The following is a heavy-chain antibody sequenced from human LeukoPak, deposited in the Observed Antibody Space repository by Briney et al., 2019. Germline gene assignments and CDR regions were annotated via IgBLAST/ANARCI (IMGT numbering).Heavy chain of an antibody. CDR2: ISYDGSNK. D-gene: IGHD2-2*02. V-gene: IGHV3-30-3*01. CDR1: GFTFSSYA. CDR3: ARDPQVKYQLLYSFDNNWFDP. Sequence: QTGGSLRLSCAASGFTFSSYAMHWVRQAPGKGLEWVAVISYDGSNKYYADSVKGRFTISRDNAKNSLYLQMNSLRAEDTAVYYCARDPQVKYQLLYSFDNNWFDPWGQGTLVTVSS. J-gene: IGHJ5*02.